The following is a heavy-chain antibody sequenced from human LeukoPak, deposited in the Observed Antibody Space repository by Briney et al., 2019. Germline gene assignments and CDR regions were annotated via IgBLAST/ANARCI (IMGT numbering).Heavy chain of an antibody. V-gene: IGHV1-69*13. Sequence: SVKVSCKASGGTFSSYAISWVRQAPGQGLEWMGGIIPIFGTANYAQKFQGRVTITAAESTSTTYMELSSLRSEDTAVYYCATTPPGDAFYYYYYYMDVWGKGTTVTVSS. CDR2: IIPIFGTA. D-gene: IGHD3-16*01. CDR3: ATTPPGDAFYYYYYYMDV. CDR1: GGTFSSYA. J-gene: IGHJ6*03.